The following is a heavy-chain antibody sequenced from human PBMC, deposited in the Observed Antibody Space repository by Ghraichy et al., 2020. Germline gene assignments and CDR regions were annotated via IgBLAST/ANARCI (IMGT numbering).Heavy chain of an antibody. CDR3: AAGRLLRGVDKYYYMDV. V-gene: IGHV1-58*01. J-gene: IGHJ6*03. CDR2: IVVGRGNT. D-gene: IGHD2-21*02. Sequence: SVKVSCKASGFTFSDSALQWVRQARRQRLEWIGWIVVGRGNTNYAQKFRESVTITRDMSTSTAYMELSSLRSEDTAVYYWAAGRLLRGVDKYYYMDVWGKGTTVTVSS. CDR1: GFTFSDSA.